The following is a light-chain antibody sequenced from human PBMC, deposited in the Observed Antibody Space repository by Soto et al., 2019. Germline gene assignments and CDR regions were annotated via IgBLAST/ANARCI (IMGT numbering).Light chain of an antibody. CDR2: DAS. Sequence: EIVLTQSPATLSSSPGERATLSCRASQSVGSYLAWYQQKPGQAPRLLIYDASNRATGIPARFIGSGSGTDFTLIISSLEPEDVAIYYCQQRSNPTFGHGTRLELK. CDR1: QSVGSY. CDR3: QQRSNPT. J-gene: IGKJ5*01. V-gene: IGKV3-11*01.